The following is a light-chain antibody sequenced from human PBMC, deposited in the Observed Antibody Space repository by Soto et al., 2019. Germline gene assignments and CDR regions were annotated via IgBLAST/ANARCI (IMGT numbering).Light chain of an antibody. J-gene: IGKJ1*01. CDR3: MQARQTPRT. V-gene: IGKV2-28*01. CDR1: QSLLHTDGYFY. CDR2: LGS. Sequence: DIVMTQSPLSLPVTPGEPVSISCRSSQSLLHTDGYFYLDWYLQKPGQSPQVLIYLGSNRASGVPDRFSGSGSGTDFTLKISRVEAEDGGLYYCMQARQTPRTFGQGTRVQIK.